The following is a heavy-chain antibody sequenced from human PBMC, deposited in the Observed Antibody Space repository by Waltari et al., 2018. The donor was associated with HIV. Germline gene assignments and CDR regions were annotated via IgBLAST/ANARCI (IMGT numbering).Heavy chain of an antibody. Sequence: EYMGGIIPVLVGSTNYAQKFQDTVTITADTSTNTVYMALSSLRSDDTALYYCARDHGGGAAAGGPPYQYYLVVWGQGTSVTVSS. J-gene: IGHJ6*02. CDR3: ARDHGGGAAAGGPPYQYYLVV. CDR2: IIPVLVGST. D-gene: IGHD3-16*01. V-gene: IGHV1-69*06.